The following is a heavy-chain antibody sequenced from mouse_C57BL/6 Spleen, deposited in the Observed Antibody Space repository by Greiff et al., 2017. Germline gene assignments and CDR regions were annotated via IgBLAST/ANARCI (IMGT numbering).Heavy chain of an antibody. Sequence: QVQLKQSGAELARPGASVQLSCKASGYTFTSYGISWVKQRTGQGLEWIGEIYPRSGNTNYNEKFTGKATLTADKSSSTAYMELRSLTSDDSAVSFCARTTTVVEVYAMDYWGQGTSVTVSS. CDR3: ARTTTVVEVYAMDY. V-gene: IGHV1-81*01. CDR1: GYTFTSYG. CDR2: IYPRSGNT. D-gene: IGHD1-1*01. J-gene: IGHJ4*01.